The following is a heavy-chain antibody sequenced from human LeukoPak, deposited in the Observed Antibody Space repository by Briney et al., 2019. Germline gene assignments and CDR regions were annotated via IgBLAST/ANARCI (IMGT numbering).Heavy chain of an antibody. CDR1: GFTFDYYA. V-gene: IGHV3-9*01. Sequence: GGSLRLSCAASGFTFDYYAMHWVRQAPGEGLEWVSGISRNSGNIGYADSVKGRFTISRDNSKNTLYLQMNSLRAEDTAVYYCAREPDKRITIFGVVMPDAFDIWGQGTMVTVSS. D-gene: IGHD3-3*01. CDR2: ISRNSGNI. J-gene: IGHJ3*02. CDR3: AREPDKRITIFGVVMPDAFDI.